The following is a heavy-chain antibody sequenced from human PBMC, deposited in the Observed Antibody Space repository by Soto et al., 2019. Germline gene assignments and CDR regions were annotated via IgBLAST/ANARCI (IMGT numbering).Heavy chain of an antibody. Sequence: PGGSLRLSCAASGFTFSSYAMHWVRQAPGKGLEWVAVISYDGSNKYYADSVKGRFTISRDNSKNTLYLQMNSLRAEDTAVYYCARELNYYDSSGYYAYDAFDIWGQGTMVTVSS. CDR2: ISYDGSNK. J-gene: IGHJ3*02. CDR1: GFTFSSYA. CDR3: ARELNYYDSSGYYAYDAFDI. D-gene: IGHD3-22*01. V-gene: IGHV3-30-3*01.